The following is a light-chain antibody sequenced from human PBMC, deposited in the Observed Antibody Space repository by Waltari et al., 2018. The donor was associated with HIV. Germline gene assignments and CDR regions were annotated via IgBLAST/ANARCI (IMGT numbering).Light chain of an antibody. CDR1: TSNVRNNY. Sequence: QSVLAQPRSVSGTPGQTVNISCSGSTSNVRNNYVYWYQQVTGVAPKLLIYRNNHRPSGVPDRCSGSKSGTSASLAISGLRTEDEAEYYCAVWDDRLSGRLFGGGTKVTVL. V-gene: IGLV1-47*01. CDR2: RNN. CDR3: AVWDDRLSGRL. J-gene: IGLJ2*01.